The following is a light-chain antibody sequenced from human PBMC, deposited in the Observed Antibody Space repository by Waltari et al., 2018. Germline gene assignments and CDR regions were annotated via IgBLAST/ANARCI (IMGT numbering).Light chain of an antibody. CDR2: GAS. CDR3: QQYGSSPRT. V-gene: IGKV3-20*01. Sequence: EIVLTQSPGTLSLSPGERATLSCRASQSVSSSYLAWYQQEPGQAPRILSDGASGRATGIPDRFSGSGSGTDFTLTISRLEPEDFAVYYCQQYGSSPRTFGQGTKVEIK. CDR1: QSVSSSY. J-gene: IGKJ1*01.